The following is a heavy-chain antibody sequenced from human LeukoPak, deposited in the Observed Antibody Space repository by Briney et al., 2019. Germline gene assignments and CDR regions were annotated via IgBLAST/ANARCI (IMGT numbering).Heavy chain of an antibody. J-gene: IGHJ4*02. CDR3: AKGYCSSTSCYKRPTLFDY. D-gene: IGHD2-2*02. CDR1: GFTFSSYA. V-gene: IGHV3-23*01. CDR2: ISGSGGST. Sequence: TGGSLRLSCAASGFTFSSYAMSWVRQAPGEGLEWVSAISGSGGSTYYADSVKGRFTISRDNSKNTLYLQMNSLRAEDTAVYYCAKGYCSSTSCYKRPTLFDYWGQGTLVTVSS.